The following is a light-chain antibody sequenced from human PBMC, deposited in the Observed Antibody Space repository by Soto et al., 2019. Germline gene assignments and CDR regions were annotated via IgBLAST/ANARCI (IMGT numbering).Light chain of an antibody. J-gene: IGKJ5*01. CDR2: DAS. Sequence: EIVLTQSPATLSLSPGERATLSCRASQSVSSYLALYQQKPGQAPRLPLYDASNRAPGIPARFSGSGSGTDFTLTISSLEPEDFAVYYCQQRSNWHITFGQGTRLEIK. V-gene: IGKV3-11*01. CDR3: QQRSNWHIT. CDR1: QSVSSY.